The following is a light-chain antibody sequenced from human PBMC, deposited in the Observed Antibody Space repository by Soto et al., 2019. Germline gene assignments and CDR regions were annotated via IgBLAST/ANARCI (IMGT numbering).Light chain of an antibody. J-gene: IGLJ2*01. V-gene: IGLV3-21*02. CDR2: DSS. CDR1: NIGDKD. Sequence: SYVLAQPPSVSVAPRQTARITCGGNNIGDKDVHWYQQKPGQAPVLVVYDSSDRPSGIPERFSGSNSGNTAYLTVSGLQAEDEANYYCSSYAGTNVIFGGGTKLTVL. CDR3: SSYAGTNVI.